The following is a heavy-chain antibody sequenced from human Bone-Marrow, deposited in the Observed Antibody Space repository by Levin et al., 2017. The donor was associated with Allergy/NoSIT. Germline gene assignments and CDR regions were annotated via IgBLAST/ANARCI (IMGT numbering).Heavy chain of an antibody. Sequence: GGSLRLSCTASGFTFSRYAMSWVRQAPGKGLEWVSAISASGGSTFYADSVKGRFTISRDNSKNTLYLQMNSLRAEDTAVYSCAKDGDRAYSAYDSGRDYWGQGTLVTVSS. D-gene: IGHD5-12*01. V-gene: IGHV3-23*01. J-gene: IGHJ4*02. CDR3: AKDGDRAYSAYDSGRDY. CDR1: GFTFSRYA. CDR2: ISASGGST.